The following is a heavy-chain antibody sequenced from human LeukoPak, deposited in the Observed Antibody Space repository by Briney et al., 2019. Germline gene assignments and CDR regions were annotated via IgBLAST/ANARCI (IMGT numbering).Heavy chain of an antibody. CDR3: ARGPRRMTALY. Sequence: ASVKVSCKASGYTFTSYDFNWVRQATGQRPEWMGWMSPNSGDTGYAQKFQDRVTMTRNTSISTAYMELSSLRSEDTAVYYCARGPRRMTALYWGQGTLVTVSS. CDR2: MSPNSGDT. D-gene: IGHD2/OR15-2a*01. J-gene: IGHJ4*02. CDR1: GYTFTSYD. V-gene: IGHV1-8*01.